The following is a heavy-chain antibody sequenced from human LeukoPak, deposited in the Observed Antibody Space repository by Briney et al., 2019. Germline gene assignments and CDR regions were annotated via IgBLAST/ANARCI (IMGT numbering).Heavy chain of an antibody. J-gene: IGHJ4*02. CDR2: INPNSDYT. D-gene: IGHD2-21*01. CDR3: SVAPGDY. Sequence: ASVKVSCKASGYTFTDYYIHWVRQAPGQGLEWMGWINPNSDYTFYAQKFQGRVTLTRDTSISTVYMELTTLTSDDTALYYCSVAPGDYWGQGTLVSVSA. V-gene: IGHV1-2*02. CDR1: GYTFTDYY.